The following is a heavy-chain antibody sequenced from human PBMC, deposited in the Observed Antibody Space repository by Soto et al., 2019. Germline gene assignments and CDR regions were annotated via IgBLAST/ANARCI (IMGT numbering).Heavy chain of an antibody. Sequence: QVQLVQSGAEVKKPGSSVKVSCKTSRDTFNKYAFNWVRQAPGQGLEWMGWIIPIFSSRNYAEKFQGSVTITAADCMSTAYMELRIRRFVDMAVYYCARGENYLGVGGPGTTVTVSS. CDR3: ARGENYLGV. D-gene: IGHD3-10*01. J-gene: IGHJ6*02. CDR1: RDTFNKYA. V-gene: IGHV1-69*01. CDR2: IIPIFSSR.